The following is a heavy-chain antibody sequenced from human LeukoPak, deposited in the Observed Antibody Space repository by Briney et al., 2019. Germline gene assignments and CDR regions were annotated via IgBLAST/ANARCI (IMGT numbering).Heavy chain of an antibody. CDR1: GDSASSNSVT. V-gene: IGHV6-1*01. CDR2: TYYRSTWYN. D-gene: IGHD2-2*01. CDR3: ARRLTQYDCFDP. Sequence: SQTLSLTCAISGDSASSNSVTWNWIRQSSSRGLEWLGRTYYRSTWYNDYAVSVRGRITVSPDTSKNQFSLHLNSVTPEDTAVYYCARRLTQYDCFDPWGQGILVTVSS. J-gene: IGHJ5*02.